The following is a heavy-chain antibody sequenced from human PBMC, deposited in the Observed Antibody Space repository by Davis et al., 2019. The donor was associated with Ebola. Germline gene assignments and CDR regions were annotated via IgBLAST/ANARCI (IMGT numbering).Heavy chain of an antibody. CDR3: SERGSSV. Sequence: PSETLSHTCTVSGVSISRHYWSWIRQPPGKRLEWIGSIYYTGNAYYNSSLASRATISVDTSKNQFSLKLTSVTAADTAMYYCSERGSSVWGQGTLVTVSS. D-gene: IGHD3-10*01. J-gene: IGHJ4*02. CDR2: IYYTGNA. V-gene: IGHV4-59*03. CDR1: GVSISRHY.